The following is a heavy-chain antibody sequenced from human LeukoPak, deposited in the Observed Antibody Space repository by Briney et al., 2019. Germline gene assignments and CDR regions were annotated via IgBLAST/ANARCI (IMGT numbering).Heavy chain of an antibody. J-gene: IGHJ5*02. CDR1: GGSISSGSYY. Sequence: PSQTLSLTCTVSGGSISSGSYYWSWIRQPAGKGLEWIVRVYTSGSTNYNPSLKRRVTISVDTSKNQFSLRLSSVTAADTAVYYCARVGPPDYYDSSGYRTAWGQGTLVTVSS. CDR3: ARVGPPDYYDSSGYRTA. CDR2: VYTSGST. V-gene: IGHV4-61*02. D-gene: IGHD3-22*01.